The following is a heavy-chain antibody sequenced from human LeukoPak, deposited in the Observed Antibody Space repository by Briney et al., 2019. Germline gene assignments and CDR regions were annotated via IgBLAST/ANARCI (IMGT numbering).Heavy chain of an antibody. CDR3: ARGFIQGYSYGLGY. V-gene: IGHV1-8*03. J-gene: IGHJ4*02. Sequence: ASVTVSCKASGYTYTHYDINWVRQATGQGLEGMGWMNPNSGNTGYAQKFQGRVTITRNTSISTAYMELSSLRSEDTAVYYCARGFIQGYSYGLGYWGQGTLVTVSS. D-gene: IGHD5-18*01. CDR1: GYTYTHYD. CDR2: MNPNSGNT.